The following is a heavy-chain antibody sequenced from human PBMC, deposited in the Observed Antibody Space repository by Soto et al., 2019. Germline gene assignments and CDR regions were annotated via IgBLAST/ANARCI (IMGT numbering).Heavy chain of an antibody. CDR3: ARGGYCSGGSCYSLYYYMDV. V-gene: IGHV1-18*01. CDR2: ISAYNGNT. Sequence: ASVKLSCEASGYTFTSYGISWVRQATGQGLEWMGWISAYNGNTNYAQKLQGRVTMTTDTSTSTAYMELRSLRSDDTAVYYCARGGYCSGGSCYSLYYYMDVWGKGTTVTVSS. J-gene: IGHJ6*03. D-gene: IGHD2-15*01. CDR1: GYTFTSYG.